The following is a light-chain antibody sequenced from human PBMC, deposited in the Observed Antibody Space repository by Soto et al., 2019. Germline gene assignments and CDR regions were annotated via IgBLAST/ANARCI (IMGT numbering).Light chain of an antibody. V-gene: IGKV3-20*01. Sequence: EMVLTQSPGTLPLSPGERATLSCRASQSVSSSYLAWYQQKPGQAPRLLIYGASSRATGIPDRFSGSGSGTDFALTISRLESEEYAVYFWFQYGRSPLWTFGQGTKV. CDR1: QSVSSSY. CDR2: GAS. CDR3: FQYGRSPLWT. J-gene: IGKJ1*01.